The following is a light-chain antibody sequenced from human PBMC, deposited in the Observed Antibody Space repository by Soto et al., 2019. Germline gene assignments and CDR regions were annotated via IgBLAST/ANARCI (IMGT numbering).Light chain of an antibody. CDR1: HIVDTS. CDR2: AAS. V-gene: IGKV1-39*01. Sequence: DIQMTLSPSSLSASVGDSVTVTCRTSHIVDTSLNWYQQKPGKAPKLLIYAASSVQSGVPARLSGSGSATFFTLTIHNLQPDDFATYFCQQTHSIPPTFGPGTKV. J-gene: IGKJ2*01. CDR3: QQTHSIPPT.